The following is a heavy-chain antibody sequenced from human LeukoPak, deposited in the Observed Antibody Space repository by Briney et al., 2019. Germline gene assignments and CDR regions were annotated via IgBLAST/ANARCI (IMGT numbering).Heavy chain of an antibody. D-gene: IGHD3-10*01. Sequence: GGSLRLSCAASGFTFSGYSMNWVRQAPGKGLEWVSYVSSSSSTIYYADSVKGRFTISRDNAKNSLSLQMNSLRAEDTAVYYCAKGTRLGAPFDIWGQETMVTVSS. CDR3: AKGTRLGAPFDI. J-gene: IGHJ3*02. V-gene: IGHV3-48*04. CDR1: GFTFSGYS. CDR2: VSSSSSTI.